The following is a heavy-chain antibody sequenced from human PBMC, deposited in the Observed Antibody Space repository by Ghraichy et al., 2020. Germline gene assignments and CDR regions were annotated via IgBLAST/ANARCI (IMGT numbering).Heavy chain of an antibody. CDR3: AKDFRYSGYGGDY. CDR2: ISYDGSNK. CDR1: GFTFSSYG. Sequence: GGSLRLSCAASGFTFSSYGMHWVRQAPGKGLEWVALISYDGSNKYYADSVKGRFTISRDNSKNTLYLQMNSLRAEDTAVYYCAKDFRYSGYGGDYWGQGTLVTVSS. J-gene: IGHJ4*02. D-gene: IGHD5-12*01. V-gene: IGHV3-30*18.